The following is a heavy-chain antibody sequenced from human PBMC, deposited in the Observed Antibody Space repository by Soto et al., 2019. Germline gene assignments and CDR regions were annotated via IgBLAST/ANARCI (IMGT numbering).Heavy chain of an antibody. V-gene: IGHV1-69*02. Sequence: GASVKVSCKASGGTFSSYTISWVRQAPGQGLEWMGRIIPILGIANYAQKFQGRVTITADKSTSTAYMELSSLRSEDTAVYYCARDVRFNGSHCSSTSCYFSAQSTPKNRVYNWFDTWGQDSLVTVSS. CDR2: IIPILGIA. D-gene: IGHD2-2*01. CDR3: ARDVRFNGSHCSSTSCYFSAQSTPKNRVYNWFDT. CDR1: GGTFSSYT. J-gene: IGHJ5*02.